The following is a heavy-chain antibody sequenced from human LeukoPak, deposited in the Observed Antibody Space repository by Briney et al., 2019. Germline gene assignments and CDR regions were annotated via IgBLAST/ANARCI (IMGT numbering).Heavy chain of an antibody. Sequence: PSETLSLTCTVSGGSISSYYWSWIRQPPGKGLEWIGYIYYSGSTNYNPSLKSRVTISVDTSKSQFSLKLSSVTAADTAVYYCARDRDYGDYRDAFDIWGQGTMVTVSS. V-gene: IGHV4-59*01. J-gene: IGHJ3*02. CDR3: ARDRDYGDYRDAFDI. D-gene: IGHD4-17*01. CDR1: GGSISSYY. CDR2: IYYSGST.